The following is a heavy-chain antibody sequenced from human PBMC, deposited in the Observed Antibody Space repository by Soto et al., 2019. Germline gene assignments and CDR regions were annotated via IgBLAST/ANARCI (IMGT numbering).Heavy chain of an antibody. D-gene: IGHD6-6*01. CDR1: GYSFTIYG. Sequence: ASVKVSCKASGYSFTIYGISWVRQAPGQGLEWMGWISPDTGNTNYAQKVQHRVTMTTDTPTTTAYMELRNLTSDDTALYFCAREGSIRTDACDIWGQGTMVTVSS. CDR3: AREGSIRTDACDI. J-gene: IGHJ3*02. CDR2: ISPDTGNT. V-gene: IGHV1-18*01.